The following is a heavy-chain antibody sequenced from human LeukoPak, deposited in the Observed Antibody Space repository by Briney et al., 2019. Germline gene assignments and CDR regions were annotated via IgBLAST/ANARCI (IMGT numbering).Heavy chain of an antibody. J-gene: IGHJ4*02. CDR1: GFTFSDYK. CDR3: ARSGNFDY. Sequence: GGSLRLSCAASGFTFSDYKMNWVRQAPGRGLEWVSYISISSSTIYYADSVRGRFTISRDNAKNSLYLQMNSLRDEDTAVYYCARSGNFDYWGQGTLVTVSS. V-gene: IGHV3-48*02. D-gene: IGHD1-26*01. CDR2: ISISSSTI.